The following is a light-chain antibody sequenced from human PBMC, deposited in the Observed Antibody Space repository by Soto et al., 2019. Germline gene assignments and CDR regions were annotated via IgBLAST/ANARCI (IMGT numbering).Light chain of an antibody. CDR3: SSYTTSSALQVV. CDR1: GSDVGGSNS. J-gene: IGLJ2*01. Sequence: QSALTQPASVSGSPGQSITISCTGTGSDVGGSNSVSWYQQHPGKAPKLMIYDVSNWPSGVSNRFSGSKSGNTASLTISGLQAEDEADYYCSSYTTSSALQVVFGGGTKLTVL. V-gene: IGLV2-14*01. CDR2: DVS.